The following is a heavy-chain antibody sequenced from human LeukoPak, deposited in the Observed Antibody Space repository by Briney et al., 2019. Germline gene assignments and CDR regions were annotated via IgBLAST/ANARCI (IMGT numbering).Heavy chain of an antibody. CDR1: GYTFTSYD. CDR3: ARVVHDYVWGSYRSPTYIDY. D-gene: IGHD3-16*02. Sequence: ASVKVSCKASGYTFTSYDINWVRQATGQGLEWMGWMNPNSGNTGYAQKFQGRVTMTRNTSISTAYMELSSLRSEDTAVYYCARVVHDYVWGSYRSPTYIDYWGQGILVTVSS. CDR2: MNPNSGNT. J-gene: IGHJ4*02. V-gene: IGHV1-8*01.